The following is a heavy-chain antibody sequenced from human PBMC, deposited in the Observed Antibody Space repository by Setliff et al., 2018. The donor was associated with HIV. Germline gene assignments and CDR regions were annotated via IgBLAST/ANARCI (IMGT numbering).Heavy chain of an antibody. J-gene: IGHJ4*02. Sequence: PGGSLRLSCAASGFTFSNAWMSWVRQAPGKGLEWVGRIKSKTDGGTADYAAPVKGRFTISRDNSKNTVYLQMNSLRAGDTAVYYCAKRDYSSSHDHYPLFDFWGQGTLVTVSS. CDR2: IKSKTDGGTA. V-gene: IGHV3-15*01. CDR3: AKRDYSSSHDHYPLFDF. CDR1: GFTFSNAW. D-gene: IGHD3-10*01.